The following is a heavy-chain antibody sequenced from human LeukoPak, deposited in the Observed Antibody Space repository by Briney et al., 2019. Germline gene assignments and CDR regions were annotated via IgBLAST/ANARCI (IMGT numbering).Heavy chain of an antibody. V-gene: IGHV3-7*01. J-gene: IGHJ6*04. D-gene: IGHD3-10*02. Sequence: AGTLRLSCAGSGFSFSHYWRTWLRQAPGKGLEGVANIKQDGSEKYYVDSVKGRFTISRDNAKDSLYLQMNSLRAEDTAVYYCAELGITMIGGVWGKGTTVTISS. CDR2: IKQDGSEK. CDR3: AELGITMIGGV. CDR1: GFSFSHYW.